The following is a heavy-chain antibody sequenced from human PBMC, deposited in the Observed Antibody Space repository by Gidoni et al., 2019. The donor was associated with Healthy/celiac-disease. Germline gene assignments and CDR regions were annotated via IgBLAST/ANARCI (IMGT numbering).Heavy chain of an antibody. Sequence: QLQLQESGPGLVKPSETLSLTCTVSGGSISSSSYYWGWIRQPPGKGLEWIGSIYYSGSTYYNPSLKSRVTISVDTSKNQFSLKLSSVTAADTAVYYCARPGGSGSQLYSWFDPWGQGTLVTVSS. V-gene: IGHV4-39*01. J-gene: IGHJ5*02. CDR1: GGSISSSSYY. CDR3: ARPGGSGSQLYSWFDP. CDR2: IYYSGST. D-gene: IGHD1-1*01.